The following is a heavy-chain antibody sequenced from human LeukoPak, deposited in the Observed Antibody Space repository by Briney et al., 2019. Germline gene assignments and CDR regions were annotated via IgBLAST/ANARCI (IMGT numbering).Heavy chain of an antibody. V-gene: IGHV3-7*03. CDR3: ARGFYHMAPLVEY. CDR2: IKQDGSEK. J-gene: IGHJ4*02. Sequence: GGSLRRSCAASGFTCSIFWMSWDRQAPGKGLEWVANIKQDGSEKDYVDSVKGRFTLSRDNAENSLFLQMNSLRPEDTALYYCARGFYHMAPLVEYWGQGTLVPVSS. D-gene: IGHD2-21*01. CDR1: GFTCSIFW.